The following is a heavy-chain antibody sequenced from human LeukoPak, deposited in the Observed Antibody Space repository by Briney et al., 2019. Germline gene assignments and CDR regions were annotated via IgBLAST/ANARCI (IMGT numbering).Heavy chain of an antibody. D-gene: IGHD3-22*01. V-gene: IGHV4-39*07. CDR2: IYHSGSA. CDR1: GGSISSSSYY. CDR3: ARMGDSRVSYAFDI. J-gene: IGHJ3*02. Sequence: PSETLSLTCTVSGGSISSSSYYWGWIRQPPGKGLEWVGSIYHSGSAYYNPSLKSRVAISVDTSKNQFSLKLSSVTAADTAVYYCARMGDSRVSYAFDIWGQGTMVTVSS.